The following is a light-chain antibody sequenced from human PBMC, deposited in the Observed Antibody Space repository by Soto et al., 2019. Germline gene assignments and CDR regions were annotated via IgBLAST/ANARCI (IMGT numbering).Light chain of an antibody. CDR2: GAS. CDR3: QQYNNWPT. J-gene: IGKJ5*01. Sequence: DIVMTQSPATLSGSPGERATLSCRASQSVSSNLAWYQQKPGQAPRLLIYGASTRATGIPARFSGSGSGTEFTLTISSLQSEDFAVYYRQQYNNWPTFGQGTRLEIK. V-gene: IGKV3-15*01. CDR1: QSVSSN.